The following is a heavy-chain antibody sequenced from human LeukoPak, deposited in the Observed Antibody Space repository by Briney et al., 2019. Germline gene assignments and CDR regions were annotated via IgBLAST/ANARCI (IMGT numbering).Heavy chain of an antibody. CDR3: AKDGSSWPFFDS. CDR2: IHGTGGT. CDR1: GGSIIGYY. D-gene: IGHD6-13*01. V-gene: IGHV4-4*07. Sequence: PSETLSLNCTVSGGSIIGYYWSWIRQPAGKGLEWIGRIHGTGGTDYNPSLKSRVTMSVDTSKNQFSLKLTSVTAADTAVYYCAKDGSSWPFFDSWGQETLVTVSS. J-gene: IGHJ4*02.